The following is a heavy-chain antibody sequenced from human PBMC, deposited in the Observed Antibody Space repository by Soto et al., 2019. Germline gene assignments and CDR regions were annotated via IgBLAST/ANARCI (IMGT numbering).Heavy chain of an antibody. J-gene: IGHJ4*01. Sequence: PGESLKISCKVSGYSFTNYWIGWVRQMPGKGLEWMGTIYPGDPDTKYSQSFRGQVTISADNSISTAYLQWSSLKASDTAVYYCARPTTASLYFDYWGQGTLVTVSS. CDR3: ARPTTASLYFDY. V-gene: IGHV5-51*01. D-gene: IGHD5-12*01. CDR1: GYSFTNYW. CDR2: IYPGDPDT.